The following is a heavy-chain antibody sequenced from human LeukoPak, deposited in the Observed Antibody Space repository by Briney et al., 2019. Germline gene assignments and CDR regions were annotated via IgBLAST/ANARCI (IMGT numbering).Heavy chain of an antibody. D-gene: IGHD5-12*01. J-gene: IGHJ5*02. V-gene: IGHV1-18*01. CDR2: ISAYNGNT. CDR1: GYTFTSYG. CDR3: ARQIVVATILRPGTNWFDP. Sequence: ASVKVSCKASGYTFTSYGISWVRQAPGQGLEWMGWISAYNGNTNYAQKLQGRVTMTTDTSTSTAYMELRSLRSDDTAVYHCARQIVVATILRPGTNWFDPWGQGTLVTVSS.